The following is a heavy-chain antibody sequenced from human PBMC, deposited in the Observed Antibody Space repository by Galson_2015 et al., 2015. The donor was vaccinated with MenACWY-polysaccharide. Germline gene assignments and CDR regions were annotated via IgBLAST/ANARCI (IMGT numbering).Heavy chain of an antibody. Sequence: SLRLSCAASGFIFSNFAMHWVRQAPGKGLEWVAVIWHDGSNKYYADSVKGRFTISRDKSKNTVYLQVNSLRAEDTAVYYCPRDAGSGPWNFEHWGQGSLVTVSS. CDR3: PRDAGSGPWNFEH. CDR2: IWHDGSNK. CDR1: GFIFSNFA. D-gene: IGHD3-10*01. J-gene: IGHJ1*01. V-gene: IGHV3-33*01.